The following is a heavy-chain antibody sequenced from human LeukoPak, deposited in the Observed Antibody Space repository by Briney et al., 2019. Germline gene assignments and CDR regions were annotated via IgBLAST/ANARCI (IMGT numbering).Heavy chain of an antibody. Sequence: SVKVSCKASGGTFSSYAISWVRQAPGQGLEWMRGIIPIFGTANYAQKFQGRVTITADESTSTAYMELSSLRSEDTAVYYCARDPPSPDYYDSSGYRNWFDPWGQGTLVTVSS. D-gene: IGHD3-22*01. CDR3: ARDPPSPDYYDSSGYRNWFDP. CDR1: GGTFSSYA. V-gene: IGHV1-69*01. CDR2: IIPIFGTA. J-gene: IGHJ5*02.